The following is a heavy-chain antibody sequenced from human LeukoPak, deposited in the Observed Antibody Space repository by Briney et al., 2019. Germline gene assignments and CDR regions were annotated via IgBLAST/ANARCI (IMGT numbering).Heavy chain of an antibody. D-gene: IGHD6-13*01. Sequence: GGSLRLSCAASGFSFSTYEFHWVRHAPGKGLEWVSYISASGQTIYYADSVRGRFTISRDNAKNSLYLQMNSLRAEDTAIYYCAKASRDIPAAGPSGYYFDYWGQGTLVTVSS. CDR2: ISASGQTI. J-gene: IGHJ4*02. V-gene: IGHV3-48*03. CDR3: AKASRDIPAAGPSGYYFDY. CDR1: GFSFSTYE.